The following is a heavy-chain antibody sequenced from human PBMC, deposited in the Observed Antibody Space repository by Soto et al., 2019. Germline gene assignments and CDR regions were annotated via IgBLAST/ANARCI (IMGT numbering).Heavy chain of an antibody. D-gene: IGHD2-15*01. V-gene: IGHV3-30-3*01. CDR1: GFTFSSYA. Sequence: PGGSLRLSCAASGFTFSSYAMHWVRQAPGKGLEWVAVISYDGSNKYYADSVKGRFTISRDNSKNTLYLQMNGLRAEDTAVYYCARDRAVVTEGLYYYYGMDVWGQGTTVTVSS. CDR3: ARDRAVVTEGLYYYYGMDV. J-gene: IGHJ6*02. CDR2: ISYDGSNK.